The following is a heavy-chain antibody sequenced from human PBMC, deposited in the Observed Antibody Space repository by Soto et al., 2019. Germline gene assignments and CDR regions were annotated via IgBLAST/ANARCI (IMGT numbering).Heavy chain of an antibody. CDR2: INSDASDT. CDR3: VRDGHSITTSGYGNWVDP. CDR1: GFTFSTYW. V-gene: IGHV3-74*01. J-gene: IGHJ5*02. D-gene: IGHD6-25*01. Sequence: EVQLVESGGGLVQPGGSLRLSCAASGFTFSTYWMHWIRQVPGKGLEWVSRINSDASDTYYADSVKGRFTISRDNAKNSLHLEMNSLRAEDTAVYYCVRDGHSITTSGYGNWVDPWGQGTLVTVSS.